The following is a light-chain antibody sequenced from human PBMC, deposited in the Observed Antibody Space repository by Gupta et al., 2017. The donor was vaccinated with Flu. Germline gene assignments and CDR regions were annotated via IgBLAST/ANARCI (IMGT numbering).Light chain of an antibody. CDR3: HQYDRSPWT. Sequence: TITCRASQSMSSWLAWYQQKPGKAPKLLIYKASSLESGVPSRFNGSGAGTEFTLTISSLQPDDFATYHCHQYDRSPWTFGQGTRVEIK. CDR1: QSMSSW. V-gene: IGKV1-5*03. CDR2: KAS. J-gene: IGKJ1*01.